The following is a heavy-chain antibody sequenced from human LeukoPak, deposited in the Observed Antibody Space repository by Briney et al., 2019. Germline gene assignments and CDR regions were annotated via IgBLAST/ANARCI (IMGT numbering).Heavy chain of an antibody. CDR2: INHSGST. Sequence: SVTLSLTCAVYGGSFSGYYWRWIPQPPGKGLEWIGEINHSGSTKYNPSLKSRVTISVDTSKNQFSLKLSSVTAADTAVYYCARGGSDYYGSGSYYNLYYYYYGMDVWGQGTTVTVSS. V-gene: IGHV4-34*01. J-gene: IGHJ6*02. CDR1: GGSFSGYY. CDR3: ARGGSDYYGSGSYYNLYYYYYGMDV. D-gene: IGHD3-10*01.